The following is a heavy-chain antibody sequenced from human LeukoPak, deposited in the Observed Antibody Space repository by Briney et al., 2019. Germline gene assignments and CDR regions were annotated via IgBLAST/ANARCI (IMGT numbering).Heavy chain of an antibody. CDR2: ITSSSTSM. D-gene: IGHD3-9*01. CDR1: GFTFTTYS. V-gene: IGHV3-21*01. Sequence: GGSLGLSCAASGFTFTTYSMNWVRQAPGKGLEWVSSITSSSTSMYYADSVKGRFTISRDNAKNSLYLQMINLRAEDTAVYYCARTYYDILTGYNPYFDYWGQGTLVTVSS. CDR3: ARTYYDILTGYNPYFDY. J-gene: IGHJ4*02.